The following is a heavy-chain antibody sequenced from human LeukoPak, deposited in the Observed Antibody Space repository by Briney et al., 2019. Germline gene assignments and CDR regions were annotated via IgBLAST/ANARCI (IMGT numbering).Heavy chain of an antibody. J-gene: IGHJ4*02. CDR3: ASERGASGEFAY. Sequence: GGSLRLSCTASGFTFSSYGMHWVRQAPGKGLEWVAVISYDGRNQYYADSVKGRFAIPRDNSKNTVYLQMSSLRPEDTAVYYCASERGASGEFAYWGQGTLVPVSS. CDR1: GFTFSSYG. D-gene: IGHD3-10*01. V-gene: IGHV3-30*03. CDR2: ISYDGRNQ.